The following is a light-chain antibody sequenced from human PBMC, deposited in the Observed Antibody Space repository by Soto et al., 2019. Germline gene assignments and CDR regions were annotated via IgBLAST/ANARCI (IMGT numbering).Light chain of an antibody. CDR2: EVN. J-gene: IGLJ1*01. CDR3: SSYEGSNTTYV. V-gene: IGLV2-8*01. CDR1: SSDVGGYNY. Sequence: QSVLTQPPSASGSPGQSVTISCTGTSSDVGGYNYVSWYQHHPGNAPKLMIYEVNKRTSGVPDRFSGSKSGNTASLTVSGLQAEDEADYYCSSYEGSNTTYVFGNGTKVTVL.